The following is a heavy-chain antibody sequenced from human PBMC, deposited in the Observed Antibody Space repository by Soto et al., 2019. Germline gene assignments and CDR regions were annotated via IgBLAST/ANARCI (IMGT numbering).Heavy chain of an antibody. V-gene: IGHV5-51*01. D-gene: IGHD5-18*01. CDR3: ARQRGYSYERYYYYYYGMDV. Sequence: PGESLKISCKGSGYSFTSYWIDWVRQMPGKGLEWMGIIYPGDSDTRYSPSFQGQVTISADKSISTAYLQWSSLKASDTAMYYCARQRGYSYERYYYYYYGMDVWGQGTTVTVSS. J-gene: IGHJ6*02. CDR1: GYSFTSYW. CDR2: IYPGDSDT.